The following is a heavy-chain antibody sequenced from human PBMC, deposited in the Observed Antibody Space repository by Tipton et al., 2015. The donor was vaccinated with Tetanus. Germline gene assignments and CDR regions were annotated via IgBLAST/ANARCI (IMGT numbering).Heavy chain of an antibody. CDR1: GVTFSSYA. Sequence: SLRLSCAASGVTFSSYAMSWVRQAPGKGLEWVSGISGSGGSTYYADSVKGRFTISRDNSKNTLYLQMNSLGAEDTAVYYCAKGGTIMIWNYYFDSWGQGTLVTVSS. D-gene: IGHD3-16*01. CDR2: ISGSGGST. V-gene: IGHV3-23*01. CDR3: AKGGTIMIWNYYFDS. J-gene: IGHJ4*02.